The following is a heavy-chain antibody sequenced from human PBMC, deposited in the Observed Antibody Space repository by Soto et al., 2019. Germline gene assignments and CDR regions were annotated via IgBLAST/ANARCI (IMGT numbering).Heavy chain of an antibody. D-gene: IGHD1-20*01. V-gene: IGHV3-33*03. J-gene: IGHJ4*02. CDR3: VTGIEGH. Sequence: QVQMVQSGGGVVQPGRSLRLSCTASGFTFENFGMHWVRQAPGKGLEWVAVIWHDGSKTQYGDSVKGRFIISRDNSKNTVYLQLNSLRAEDTAIYYCVTGIEGHWGQGTLVTVSS. CDR2: IWHDGSKT. CDR1: GFTFENFG.